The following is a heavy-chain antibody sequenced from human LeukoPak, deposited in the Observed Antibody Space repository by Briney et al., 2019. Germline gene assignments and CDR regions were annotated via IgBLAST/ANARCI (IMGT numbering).Heavy chain of an antibody. CDR1: GFTSNDYA. CDR2: ISWNSGSI. Sequence: PGGSLRLSCAASGFTSNDYAIHWVRQAAGKGPEWVSSISWNSGSIDYADSVKGRFTISGDNAKNSLYLQMNSLRVEDTALYYCAKYQGWYDYWGQGTLVTVRS. CDR3: AKYQGWYDY. J-gene: IGHJ4*02. V-gene: IGHV3-9*02. D-gene: IGHD2-15*01.